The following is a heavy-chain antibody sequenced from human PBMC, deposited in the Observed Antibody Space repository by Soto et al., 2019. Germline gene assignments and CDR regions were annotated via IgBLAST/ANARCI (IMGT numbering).Heavy chain of an antibody. Sequence: ASVKVSCKASGGAFSSYAISWVRQDPGQGLEWMGGIIPIFGTANYAQKFQGRVTITADESTSTAYMELSSLRSEDTAVYYCASLVPQGPLTTMIVMLSAFDIWGQGTMVTVS. V-gene: IGHV1-69*13. J-gene: IGHJ3*02. CDR1: GGAFSSYA. CDR3: ASLVPQGPLTTMIVMLSAFDI. D-gene: IGHD3-22*01. CDR2: IIPIFGTA.